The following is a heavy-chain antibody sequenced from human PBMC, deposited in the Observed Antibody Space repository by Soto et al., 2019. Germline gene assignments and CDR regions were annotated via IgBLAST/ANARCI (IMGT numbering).Heavy chain of an antibody. J-gene: IGHJ4*02. CDR1: GFTFSSYA. CDR3: AKDRDIVVVTSIHYFDY. D-gene: IGHD2-21*02. V-gene: IGHV3-23*01. Sequence: GGSLRLSCAASGFTFSSYAMSWVRQAPGKGLEWVSDISGSGGSTYYADSVKGRFTISRDNSKNTLYLQMNSLRAEDTAVYYCAKDRDIVVVTSIHYFDYWGQGTLVTVSS. CDR2: ISGSGGST.